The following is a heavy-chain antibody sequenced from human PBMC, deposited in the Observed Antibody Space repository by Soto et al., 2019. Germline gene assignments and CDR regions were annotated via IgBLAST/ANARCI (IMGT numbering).Heavy chain of an antibody. D-gene: IGHD1-26*01. J-gene: IGHJ6*02. Sequence: GSLRLSCAASGFTFSTYSMNWVRQAPGKGLEWVSSISSSSSYIYYADSVKGRFTISRDNAKNSLYLQMNSLRAEDTAVYYCAKEEVSGNYGMDVWGQGTTVTVSS. V-gene: IGHV3-21*04. CDR3: AKEEVSGNYGMDV. CDR2: ISSSSSYI. CDR1: GFTFSTYS.